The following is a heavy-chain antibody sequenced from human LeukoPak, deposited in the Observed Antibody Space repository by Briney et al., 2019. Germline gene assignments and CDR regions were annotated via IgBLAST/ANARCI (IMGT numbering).Heavy chain of an antibody. J-gene: IGHJ4*02. V-gene: IGHV3-23*01. CDR2: ISGSGDST. D-gene: IGHD6-19*01. CDR1: GFTFTNYA. Sequence: GASLRLSCAASGFTFTNYAMSWIRQAPGKGLEWVSAISGSGDSTNYADSVKGRFTISRDNSQNTLYLQMNSLRAEDTAVYYCARSAYNSGWYMFAIDYWGQGTLVTVSS. CDR3: ARSAYNSGWYMFAIDY.